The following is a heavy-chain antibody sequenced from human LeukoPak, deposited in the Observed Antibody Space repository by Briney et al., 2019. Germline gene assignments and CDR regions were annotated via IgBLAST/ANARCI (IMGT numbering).Heavy chain of an antibody. CDR2: ISSSSSYI. D-gene: IGHD3-22*01. J-gene: IGHJ6*02. V-gene: IGHV3-21*01. Sequence: PGGSLRLSCAASGFTFSSYSMNWVRQAPGKGLEWVSSISSSSSYIYYADSVKGRFTISRDNAKNPLYLQMNSLRAEDTAVYYCARDPALYYDSSGYDFGYYGMDVWGQGTTVTVSS. CDR1: GFTFSSYS. CDR3: ARDPALYYDSSGYDFGYYGMDV.